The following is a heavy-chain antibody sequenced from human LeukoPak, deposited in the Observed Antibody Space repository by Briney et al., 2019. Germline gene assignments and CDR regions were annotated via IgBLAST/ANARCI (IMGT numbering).Heavy chain of an antibody. D-gene: IGHD3-22*01. CDR2: ISSSSSTI. CDR3: ARDFFPDYYDSSGYYEYFQH. Sequence: GGSLRLSCAASGFTFSDYYMSWIRQAPGKGLEWVSYISSSSSTIYYADSVKGRFTISRDNAKNSLYLQMNSLRAEDTAVYYCARDFFPDYYDSSGYYEYFQHWGQGTLVTVSS. J-gene: IGHJ1*01. V-gene: IGHV3-11*04. CDR1: GFTFSDYY.